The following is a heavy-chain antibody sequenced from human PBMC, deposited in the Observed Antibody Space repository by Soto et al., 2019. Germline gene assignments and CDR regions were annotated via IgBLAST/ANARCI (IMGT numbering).Heavy chain of an antibody. CDR1: GFSLSDYW. D-gene: IGHD6-19*01. J-gene: IGHJ4*02. V-gene: IGHV3-7*01. Sequence: EVQLVESGGGLVQPGGSLRLSCAASGFSLSDYWMNWVRQAPGKGLEWVAIIKQDGSDRYYVDSVKGRFTISGDNAKNPLYLQMSSLRVEDTALYYCARGRGWLHDYWGQGTLVTVSS. CDR2: IKQDGSDR. CDR3: ARGRGWLHDY.